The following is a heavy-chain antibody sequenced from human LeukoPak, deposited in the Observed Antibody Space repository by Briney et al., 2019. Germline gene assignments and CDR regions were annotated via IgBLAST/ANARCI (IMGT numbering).Heavy chain of an antibody. CDR2: IKQDGSEK. CDR1: GFTFSSYW. V-gene: IGHV3-7*01. Sequence: PGGSLRLSCAASGFTFSSYWMSWVRQAPGKGREWVANIKQDGSEKYYVDSVKGRFTISRDNAKNSLYLQMSSLRAEDTSVYYCARFYYYGSGSYYCYFDYWGQGTLVTVSS. D-gene: IGHD3-10*01. J-gene: IGHJ4*02. CDR3: ARFYYYGSGSYYCYFDY.